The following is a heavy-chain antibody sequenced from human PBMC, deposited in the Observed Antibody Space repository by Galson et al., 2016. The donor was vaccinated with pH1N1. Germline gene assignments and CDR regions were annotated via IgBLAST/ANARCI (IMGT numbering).Heavy chain of an antibody. CDR1: GYSISSGYY. CDR2: MYHSGSI. J-gene: IGHJ4*02. Sequence: SETLSLTCGVSGYSISSGYYWGWIRQPPGKGLEWIGTMYHSGSIHHNPSLKSRVTISVDTSKNQFSLKLSSVTAADTAVYYCVRDGGHKTGQFDYWGQGTLVTVSS. V-gene: IGHV4-38-2*02. D-gene: IGHD3-10*01. CDR3: VRDGGHKTGQFDY.